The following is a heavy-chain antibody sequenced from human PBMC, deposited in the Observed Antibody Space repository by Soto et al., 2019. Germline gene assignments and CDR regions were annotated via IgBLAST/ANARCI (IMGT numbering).Heavy chain of an antibody. CDR1: GFTFSSYA. CDR2: ISGSGGST. V-gene: IGHV3-23*01. Sequence: GGSLRLSCAATGFTFSSYAMSWVRQAPGKGLEWVSAISGSGGSTYYADSVKGRFTISRDNSKNTLYLQMNSLRAEDTAVYYCAKVSDPGIVVVPAAPYYFDSLGQGTLVTVSS. D-gene: IGHD2-2*01. J-gene: IGHJ4*02. CDR3: AKVSDPGIVVVPAAPYYFDS.